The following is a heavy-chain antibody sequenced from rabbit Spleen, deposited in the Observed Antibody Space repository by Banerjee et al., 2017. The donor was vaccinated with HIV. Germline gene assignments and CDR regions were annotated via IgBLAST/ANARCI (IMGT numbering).Heavy chain of an antibody. V-gene: IGHV1S45*01. D-gene: IGHD8-1*01. CDR1: GFSFRSNHW. Sequence: QEQLTETGGGLVQPGGSLTLTCTASGFSFRSNHWICWVRQAPGKGLEWIACIGAGSSDSITYATWAKGRFTISKTSSTTVTLQMTSLTAADTATYFCARDSGSSFSSYGMDLWGQGTLVTVS. CDR3: ARDSGSSFSSYGMDL. J-gene: IGHJ6*01. CDR2: IGAGSSDSI.